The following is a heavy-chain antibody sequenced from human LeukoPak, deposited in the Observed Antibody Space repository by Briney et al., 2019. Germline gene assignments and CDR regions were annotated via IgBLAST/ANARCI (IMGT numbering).Heavy chain of an antibody. D-gene: IGHD3-16*01. CDR2: INQSGST. CDR3: ARGHLSGVYLGY. Sequence: SETLSLTCAIYGGSFSGYYWSWIRQPPGKGLGWIGEINQSGSTSYNPSLKSRVTISVDTSKNQFSLKMSSVTAADTAVYYCARGHLSGVYLGYWGQGTLVTVSS. J-gene: IGHJ4*02. CDR1: GGSFSGYY. V-gene: IGHV4-34*01.